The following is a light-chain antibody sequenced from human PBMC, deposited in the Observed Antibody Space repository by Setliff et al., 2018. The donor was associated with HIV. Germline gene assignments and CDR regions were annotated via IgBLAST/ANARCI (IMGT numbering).Light chain of an antibody. CDR2: EVS. J-gene: IGLJ1*01. Sequence: HSALTQPASVSGSPGQSITISCTGTSSDVGCYSHVSWYQQHPGKAPKLIIYEVSNRPSGVSNRFSGSKSGNTASLTISGLQAEDEADYYCSSYAVTNTLPFGTGTKVTVL. CDR3: SSYAVTNTLP. V-gene: IGLV2-14*01. CDR1: SSDVGCYSH.